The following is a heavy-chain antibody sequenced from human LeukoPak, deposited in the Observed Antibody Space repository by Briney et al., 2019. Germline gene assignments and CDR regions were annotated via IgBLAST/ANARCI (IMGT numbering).Heavy chain of an antibody. CDR2: VSYTGGST. CDR3: ANWVYYDSSGSVGGYFDY. D-gene: IGHD3-22*01. CDR1: GFTFSSYA. Sequence: GGSLRLSCAASGFTFSSYAMIWVRQAPGKGLEWVSAVSYTGGSTYYAGSVKGRFTISRDNSKNTLYLQMNSLRAEDTAVYYCANWVYYDSSGSVGGYFDYWGQGTLVTVSS. J-gene: IGHJ4*02. V-gene: IGHV3-23*01.